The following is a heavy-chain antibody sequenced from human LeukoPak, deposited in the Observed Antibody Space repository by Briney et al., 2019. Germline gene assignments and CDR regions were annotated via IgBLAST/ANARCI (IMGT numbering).Heavy chain of an antibody. V-gene: IGHV4-30-2*01. D-gene: IGHD5-18*01. CDR2: IYHSGST. CDR3: ARVRASEYSYGSPVYFDY. CDR1: GGSISSGGYS. J-gene: IGHJ4*02. Sequence: SQTLSLTCAVSGGSISSGGYSWSWIRQPPGKGLEWIGYIYHSGSTYYNPSLKSRVTISVDRSKNQFSLKLSSVTAADTAVYYCARVRASEYSYGSPVYFDYWGQGTLVTVSS.